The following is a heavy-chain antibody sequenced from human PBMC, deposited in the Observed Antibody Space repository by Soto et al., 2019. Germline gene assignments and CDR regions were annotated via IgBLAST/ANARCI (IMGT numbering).Heavy chain of an antibody. V-gene: IGHV4-34*01. J-gene: IGHJ4*02. CDR1: GGSFSGYY. D-gene: IGHD6-13*01. CDR3: ARTYSSSWSPLEY. Sequence: QVQLQQWGAGLLKPSETLSLTCAVYGGSFSGYYWSWIRQPLGKGLEWIGEINHSGGTNYNPSLKSRITISVDTSKNQFSLKLTSVTAADTAVYYCARTYSSSWSPLEYWGQGTLVTVSS. CDR2: INHSGGT.